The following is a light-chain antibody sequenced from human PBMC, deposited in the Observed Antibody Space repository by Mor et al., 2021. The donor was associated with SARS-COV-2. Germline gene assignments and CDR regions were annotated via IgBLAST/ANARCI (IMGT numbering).Light chain of an antibody. CDR1: SSSNGAGYD. Sequence: QRVTISSTGSSSSNGAGYDVHWYQQVPGTAPKLLIYGNYNRPSGVPDRFSGSKSGTSASLAITGLQAEDEADYYCQSYDSSLSGYVFGTGTKVT. CDR3: QSYDSSLSGYV. CDR2: GNY. V-gene: IGLV1-40*01. J-gene: IGLJ1*01.